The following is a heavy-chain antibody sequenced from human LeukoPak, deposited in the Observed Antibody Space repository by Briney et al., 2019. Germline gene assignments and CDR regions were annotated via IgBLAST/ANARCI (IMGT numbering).Heavy chain of an antibody. CDR2: IYYSGST. CDR3: ARGAYYYGSGSLDGMDV. J-gene: IGHJ6*02. V-gene: IGHV4-59*01. Sequence: SETLSLTCTVSGGSISSYYWSWIRQPPGKGLEWIGYIYYSGSTNYNPSLKSRVTISVDTSKNQFSLKLSSVTAADTAVYYCARGAYYYGSGSLDGMDVWGQGTTVTVSS. CDR1: GGSISSYY. D-gene: IGHD3-10*01.